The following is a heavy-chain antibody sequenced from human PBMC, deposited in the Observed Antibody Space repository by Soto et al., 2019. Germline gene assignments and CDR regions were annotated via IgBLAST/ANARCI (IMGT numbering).Heavy chain of an antibody. CDR3: ARRGTYYFDC. CDR2: IHSAGNT. CDR1: GGSINTFSYY. J-gene: IGHJ4*02. V-gene: IGHV4-31*03. Sequence: PSETLSLTCTVSGGSINTFSYYWSWLRQHPGQGLEWIGYIHSAGNTYYNPSLKSRLSMSIDTSKNQFSLTVSSVTAADTAVYYCARRGTYYFDCWGQGALVTVSS. D-gene: IGHD1-1*01.